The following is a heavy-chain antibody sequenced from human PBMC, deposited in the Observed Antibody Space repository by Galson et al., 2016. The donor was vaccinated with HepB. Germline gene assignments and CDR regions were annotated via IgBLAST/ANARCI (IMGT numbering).Heavy chain of an antibody. V-gene: IGHV3-23*01. J-gene: IGHJ6*04. CDR1: GFTFSNYG. D-gene: IGHD1-26*01. Sequence: SLRLSCEASGFTFSNYGMTWVRQAPGKGLEVVSSISRSGDSTDYADSVKGRFTISRDNSKNTLSLQMNSLTADDTAIYYCVQGSTAPAVWGKGTTVTVSS. CDR2: ISRSGDST. CDR3: VQGSTAPAV.